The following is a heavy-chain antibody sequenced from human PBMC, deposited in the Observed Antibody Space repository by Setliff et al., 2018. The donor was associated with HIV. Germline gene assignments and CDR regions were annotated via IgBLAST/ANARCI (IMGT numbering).Heavy chain of an antibody. V-gene: IGHV4-4*09. CDR2: IFTSGST. CDR1: GGSISSYC. CDR3: ARRIDNSGSFPDKNWFDT. J-gene: IGHJ5*02. D-gene: IGHD3-10*01. Sequence: PSATLSLTCTVSGGSISSYCWNWIRQPPGRGLEWIGYIFTSGSTKYNPSLQSRVTMSIDTSKNQFSLKLTSVTAADTAVYYCARRIDNSGSFPDKNWFDTWGQGSLVTVSS.